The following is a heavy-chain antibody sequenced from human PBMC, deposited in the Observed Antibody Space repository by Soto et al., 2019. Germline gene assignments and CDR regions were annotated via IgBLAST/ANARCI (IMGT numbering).Heavy chain of an antibody. Sequence: QVQLVESGGGVVQPGRSLRLSCAASGFAFSSYAIHWVRQAPGKGLEWVAVISSAGNSEYYGDSVRGRFSISRDNSKNTVYLQMNSMKTEETAVYLCARGGGTRLGRGYYSGMDVRGQGATVTDTS. CDR1: GFAFSSYA. CDR3: ARGGGTRLGRGYYSGMDV. J-gene: IGHJ6*02. V-gene: IGHV3-30-3*01. CDR2: ISSAGNSE. D-gene: IGHD3-16*01.